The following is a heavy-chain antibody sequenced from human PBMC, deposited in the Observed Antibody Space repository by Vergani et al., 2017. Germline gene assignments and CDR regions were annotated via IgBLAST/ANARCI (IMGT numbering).Heavy chain of an antibody. CDR3: ARGTLHCTNGVCYEGGFDY. Sequence: QVQLVESGGGVVQPGRSLRLSCAASGFTFSSYAMHWVRQAPGKGLEWVAVISYDGSNKYYADSVKGRFTISRDNSKNTLYLQMNSRRAEDTAVYYCARGTLHCTNGVCYEGGFDYWGQGTLVTVSS. D-gene: IGHD2-8*01. CDR1: GFTFSSYA. J-gene: IGHJ4*02. V-gene: IGHV3-30*04. CDR2: ISYDGSNK.